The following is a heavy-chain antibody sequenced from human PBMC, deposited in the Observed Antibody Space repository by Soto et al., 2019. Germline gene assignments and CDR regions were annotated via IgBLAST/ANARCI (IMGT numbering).Heavy chain of an antibody. V-gene: IGHV3-30-3*01. D-gene: IGHD3-3*01. J-gene: IGHJ4*02. CDR2: ISYDGSNK. CDR1: GFTFSSYA. CDR3: ARDAGYYDFWSGYGPFDY. Sequence: GGSLRLSCAASGFTFSSYAMHWVRQAPGKGLEWVAVISYDGSNKYYADSVEGRFTISRDNSKNTLYLQMNSLRAEDTAVYYCARDAGYYDFWSGYGPFDYWGQVTLVTVSS.